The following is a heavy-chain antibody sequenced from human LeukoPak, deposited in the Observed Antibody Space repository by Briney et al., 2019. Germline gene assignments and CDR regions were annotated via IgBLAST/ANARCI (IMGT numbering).Heavy chain of an antibody. CDR2: IYYSGST. J-gene: IGHJ4*02. V-gene: IGHV4-30-4*01. CDR3: ARVLLWFGELSHFDY. Sequence: SETLSLTCTVSLGSISSGDYYWSWIRQPPGKGLEWIGYIYYSGSTYYNPSLKSRVTISVDTSKNQFSLKLSSVTAADTAVYYCARVLLWFGELSHFDYWGQGTLVTVSS. CDR1: LGSISSGDYY. D-gene: IGHD3-10*01.